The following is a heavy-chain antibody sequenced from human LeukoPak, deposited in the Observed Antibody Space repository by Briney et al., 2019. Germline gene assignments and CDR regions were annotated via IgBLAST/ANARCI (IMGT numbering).Heavy chain of an antibody. V-gene: IGHV3-21*01. Sequence: PGGSLRLSCAASGFTFSSYSMNWVRQAPGKGLEWVSSISSSSSYIYYADSVKGRFTISRDNAKNSLYLQVNSLRAEDTAVYYCAGYSSSWPIDYWGQGTLVTVSS. J-gene: IGHJ4*02. D-gene: IGHD6-13*01. CDR2: ISSSSSYI. CDR3: AGYSSSWPIDY. CDR1: GFTFSSYS.